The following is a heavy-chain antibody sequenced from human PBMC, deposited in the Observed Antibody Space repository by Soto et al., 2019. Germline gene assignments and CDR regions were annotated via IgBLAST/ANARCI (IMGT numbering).Heavy chain of an antibody. CDR3: ARGSSWYDVDWFDP. D-gene: IGHD6-13*01. CDR2: FYHSGNT. J-gene: IGHJ5*02. CDR1: GGSISSGGYS. Sequence: SETLSLTCAVSGGSISSGGYSWSWIRQPPGKGLNYIGYFYHSGNTNYNPSLKSQVTISVDTSKNQFSLKLTSVTAADTAVYYCARGSSWYDVDWFDPWGPGTLVTVSS. V-gene: IGHV4-61*08.